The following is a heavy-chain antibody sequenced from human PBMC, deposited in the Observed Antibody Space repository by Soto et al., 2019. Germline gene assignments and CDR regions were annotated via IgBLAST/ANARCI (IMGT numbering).Heavy chain of an antibody. CDR2: IDPSDSYT. D-gene: IGHD2-2*01. J-gene: IGHJ6*02. Sequence: GESLKISCKGSGYSFSSYWISWVRQMPGKGLEWMGRIDPSDSYTNYSPSFQGHVTISADKSISTAYLQWSSLKASDTAMYYCARYCSSTSCYHYYYYGMDVWGQGTTVTVSS. V-gene: IGHV5-10-1*01. CDR3: ARYCSSTSCYHYYYYGMDV. CDR1: GYSFSSYW.